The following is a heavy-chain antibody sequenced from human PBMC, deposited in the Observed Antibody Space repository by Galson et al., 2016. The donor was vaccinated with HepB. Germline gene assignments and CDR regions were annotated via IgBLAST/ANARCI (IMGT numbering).Heavy chain of an antibody. CDR3: ATEYVVRSLESSSYYFRGLDV. Sequence: SLRLSCAASGFSFSNFAMTWVRQAPGKGLEWVSTINGGGGKTNYADSVKDRFTISRDNSNNALFLQMSNLGVEDTAVYYCATEYVVRSLESSSYYFRGLDVWGQGTAVTVSS. CDR2: INGGGGKT. V-gene: IGHV3-23*01. D-gene: IGHD3-3*01. J-gene: IGHJ6*02. CDR1: GFSFSNFA.